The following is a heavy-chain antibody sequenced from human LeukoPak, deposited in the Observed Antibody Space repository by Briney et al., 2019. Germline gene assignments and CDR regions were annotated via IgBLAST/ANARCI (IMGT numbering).Heavy chain of an antibody. J-gene: IGHJ4*02. CDR1: GFTFSSYA. Sequence: TGGSLGLSCAVSGFTFSSYALSWVRQAPGRGLEWVSAISGSGDSTYYADSVKGRFTISRDNSKNTLYLQMNSLRAEDTALYYCAKENPHNDYWGQGTLVTVSS. CDR3: AKENPHNDY. V-gene: IGHV3-23*01. CDR2: ISGSGDST.